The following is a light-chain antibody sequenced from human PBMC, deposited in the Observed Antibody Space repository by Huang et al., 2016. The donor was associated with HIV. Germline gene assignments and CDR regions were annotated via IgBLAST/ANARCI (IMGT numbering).Light chain of an antibody. CDR3: QQNNNWPPLFT. Sequence: EIVMTQSPATLSVSPGERATLSCRASQSVSSNLAWYQQTPGQAPRLLIYGAATRATGIPARFSGSGAGTEFTLTISSLQSEDFAVYYCQQNNNWPPLFTFGPGTKVDIK. J-gene: IGKJ3*01. V-gene: IGKV3-15*01. CDR1: QSVSSN. CDR2: GAA.